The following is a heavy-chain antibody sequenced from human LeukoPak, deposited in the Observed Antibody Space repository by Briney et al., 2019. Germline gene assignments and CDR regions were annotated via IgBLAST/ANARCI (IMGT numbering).Heavy chain of an antibody. Sequence: SETLSLICTVYGGSFSGYYWSWIRQPPGKGLEWIGEINHSGSTNYNPSLKSRVTISVDTSKNQFSLKLSSVTAADTAVYYCARGRYRGWFDPWGQGTLVTVSS. CDR2: INHSGST. CDR3: ARGRYRGWFDP. J-gene: IGHJ5*02. V-gene: IGHV4-34*01. CDR1: GGSFSGYY. D-gene: IGHD1-1*01.